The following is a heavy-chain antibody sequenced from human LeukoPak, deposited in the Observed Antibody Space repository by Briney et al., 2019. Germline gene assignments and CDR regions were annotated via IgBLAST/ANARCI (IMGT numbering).Heavy chain of an antibody. D-gene: IGHD3-3*01. V-gene: IGHV3-9*01. Sequence: GRSLRLSCAASGFTFDDYAMHWVRQAPGKGLEWVSGISWNSGSIGYADSVKGRFTISRDNAKNSLYLQMNSLRAEDTALYYCAKAQNYDFWSGSFDYWGQGTLVTVSS. CDR1: GFTFDDYA. CDR3: AKAQNYDFWSGSFDY. J-gene: IGHJ4*02. CDR2: ISWNSGSI.